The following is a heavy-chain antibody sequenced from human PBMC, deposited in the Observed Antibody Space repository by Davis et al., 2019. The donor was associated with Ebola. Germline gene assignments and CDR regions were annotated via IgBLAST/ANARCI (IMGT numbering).Heavy chain of an antibody. J-gene: IGHJ4*02. CDR3: ARMGKSYYDSLWDY. CDR1: GYSFANYW. D-gene: IGHD3-10*01. Sequence: GESLKISCKGSGYSFANYWIGWVRQMPGRGLEWMGIIYPDDSHTRYSPSFRGQVTISADKSFSTAYLQWSGLKASDTAMYYCARMGKSYYDSLWDYWGQGTLVTVSS. CDR2: IYPDDSHT. V-gene: IGHV5-51*01.